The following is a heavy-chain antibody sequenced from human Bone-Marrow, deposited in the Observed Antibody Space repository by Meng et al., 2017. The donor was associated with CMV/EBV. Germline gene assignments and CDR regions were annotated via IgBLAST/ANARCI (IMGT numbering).Heavy chain of an antibody. CDR3: AGSRPGGGACDY. CDR1: GASIKNYS. Sequence: VQLQEAGPEVVQPWENLFLSCIVSGASIKNYSWNWVRQPAGQGLVWIGLIQVIGHTVYNPSLKSRVTVSLDATKSQFSLTLNSVTAADTATFYCAGSRPGGGACDYWGQGILVTVSS. D-gene: IGHD3-16*01. V-gene: IGHV4-4*07. CDR2: IQVIGHT. J-gene: IGHJ4*02.